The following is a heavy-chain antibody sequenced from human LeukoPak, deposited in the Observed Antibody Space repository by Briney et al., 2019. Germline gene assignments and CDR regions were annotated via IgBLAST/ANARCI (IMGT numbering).Heavy chain of an antibody. D-gene: IGHD2-15*01. CDR1: GFTFSSYW. CDR3: AXDCXXGSCYSXAXDI. V-gene: IGHV3-74*01. Sequence: GGSLRLSCAASGFTFSSYWMHWVRQAPGKGLVSVSRISSDGSSTNYADSVEGRFTISRDNAKNTLYLQMNSLRAEDTAVYYXAXDCXXGSCYSXAXDIWGXXXXVTV. J-gene: IGHJ3*02. CDR2: ISSDGSST.